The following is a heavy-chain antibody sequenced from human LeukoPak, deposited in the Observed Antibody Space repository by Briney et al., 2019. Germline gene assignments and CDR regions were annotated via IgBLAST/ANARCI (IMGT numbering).Heavy chain of an antibody. CDR2: INHSGST. J-gene: IGHJ4*02. CDR3: ARVHPKYYDILTGYHTTEGTTGHFDY. CDR1: GGFFSGYY. V-gene: IGHV4-34*01. Sequence: SETLSLTCAVYGGFFSGYYWSWIRQPPGKGLEWIGEINHSGSTNYNPSLKSRVTISVDTSKNQFSLKLSSVTAADTAVYYCARVHPKYYDILTGYHTTEGTTGHFDYWGQGTLVTVSS. D-gene: IGHD3-9*01.